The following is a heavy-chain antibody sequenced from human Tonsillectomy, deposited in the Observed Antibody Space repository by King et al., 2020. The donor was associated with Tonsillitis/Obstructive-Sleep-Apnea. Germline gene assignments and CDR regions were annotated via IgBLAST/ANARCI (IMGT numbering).Heavy chain of an antibody. D-gene: IGHD5-12*01. V-gene: IGHV3-30*04. CDR2: ISYDGSDK. Sequence: QVQLVESGGGVVQPGRSLRLSCAASGFTFRNYTMHWVRQAPGKGLNWVSVISYDGSDKYYVDSVKGRFTISRDNSKNTLYLRMNSLRAEDTAVYFCARDGDSGYDKIPPTFFDYWGQGTLVSVSS. CDR3: ARDGDSGYDKIPPTFFDY. J-gene: IGHJ4*02. CDR1: GFTFRNYT.